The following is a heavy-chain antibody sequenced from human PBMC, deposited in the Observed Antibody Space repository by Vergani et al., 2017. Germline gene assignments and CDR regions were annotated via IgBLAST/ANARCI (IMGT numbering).Heavy chain of an antibody. CDR3: ARGGRFESPSRNYYYYMDV. D-gene: IGHD3-10*01. CDR2: ISYDGSNK. J-gene: IGHJ6*03. CDR1: GCTFSSYA. Sequence: QVQLVESGGGVVQPGRSLRLSCAASGCTFSSYAMHWVRQAPGKGLEWVAVISYDGSNKYYADSVKGRFTISRGNSKNTLYLQMNSLRAEDTAVYYCARGGRFESPSRNYYYYMDVWGKGTTVTVSS. V-gene: IGHV3-30-3*01.